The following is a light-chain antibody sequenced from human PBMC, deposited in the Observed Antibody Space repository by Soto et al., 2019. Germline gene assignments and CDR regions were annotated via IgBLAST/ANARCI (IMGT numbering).Light chain of an antibody. CDR2: RTN. J-gene: IGLJ2*01. V-gene: IGLV8-61*01. CDR3: VLYMGSVPV. Sequence: QTVVTQEPSFSVSPGGTVTLTCDLSSGSVSTNYHPSWYQQTPGQAPRTLIYRTNTRSSGVPDRFSGSILGNKAALTITGAQADDESDYYCVLYMGSVPVFGGGTKLTVL. CDR1: SGSVSTNYH.